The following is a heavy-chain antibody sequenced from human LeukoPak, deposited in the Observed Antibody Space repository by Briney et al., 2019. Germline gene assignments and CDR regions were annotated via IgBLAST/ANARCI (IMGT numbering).Heavy chain of an antibody. D-gene: IGHD3-22*01. J-gene: IGHJ6*02. CDR2: ISSSSSYI. CDR3: SRDRDRSGYPYYYYGMDV. CDR1: GFTFSSYS. V-gene: IGHV3-21*01. Sequence: GGSLRLSCAASGFTFSSYSMNWVRQAPGKGLEWVSSISSSSSYIYYADSVKGRFTISRDNAKNSLYLQMNSLKAEDTAVYYCSRDRDRSGYPYYYYGMDVWGQGTTVTVSS.